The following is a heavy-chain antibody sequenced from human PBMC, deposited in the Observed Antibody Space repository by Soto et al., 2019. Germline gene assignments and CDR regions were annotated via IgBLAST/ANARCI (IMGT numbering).Heavy chain of an antibody. D-gene: IGHD6-19*01. CDR1: GFTFNSYA. Sequence: EVQLLESGGGLVQPGRSLRLSCAASGFTFNSYAVSWVRQAPGKGLEWVSAISDIGGTTYYADSVKGRFTISRDNSKNTLYRQMNSLRAEDTAVYYCAREYSSAWKTVDYWGQGTLVTVSS. CDR3: AREYSSAWKTVDY. V-gene: IGHV3-23*01. J-gene: IGHJ4*02. CDR2: ISDIGGTT.